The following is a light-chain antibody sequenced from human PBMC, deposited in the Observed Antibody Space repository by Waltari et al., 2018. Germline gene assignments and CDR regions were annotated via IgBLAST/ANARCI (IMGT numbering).Light chain of an antibody. J-gene: IGKJ2*01. V-gene: IGKV3-20*01. Sequence: RTSQRLTKFYLAWYQQKPGQAPRLLIYGASSRAAGIPERFSGSGSGIDFTLTISRLEPEDCAMYYCQQYGSSILYTFGQGTKLEIK. CDR1: QRLTKFY. CDR3: QQYGSSILYT. CDR2: GAS.